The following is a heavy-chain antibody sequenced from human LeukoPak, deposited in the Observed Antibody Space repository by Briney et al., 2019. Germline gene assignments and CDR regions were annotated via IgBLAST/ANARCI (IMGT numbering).Heavy chain of an antibody. CDR2: IYSGGST. V-gene: IGHV3-53*04. D-gene: IGHD1-1*01. CDR1: GFTVSSNY. J-gene: IGHJ6*02. Sequence: GGSLRLSCAASGFTVSSNYMSWVRQAPGKGLEWVSVIYSGGSTYYADPVKGRFTISRHNSKNTLYLQMNSLRAEDTAVYYCAREKLERRWIDYYYYYGMDVWGQGTTVTVSS. CDR3: AREKLERRWIDYYYYYGMDV.